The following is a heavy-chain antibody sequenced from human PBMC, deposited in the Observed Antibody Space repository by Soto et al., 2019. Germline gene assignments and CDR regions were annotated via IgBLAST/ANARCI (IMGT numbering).Heavy chain of an antibody. CDR1: GGTFSSYA. CDR2: IIPIFGTA. Sequence: SVKVSCKASGGTFSSYAISWVRQAPGQGLEWMGGIIPIFGTANYAQKFQGRVTITADESTSTAYMELSSLRSEDTAVYYCAIVSCSGGSCYLGYWCQAILVNVS. J-gene: IGHJ4*02. D-gene: IGHD2-15*01. V-gene: IGHV1-69*13. CDR3: AIVSCSGGSCYLGY.